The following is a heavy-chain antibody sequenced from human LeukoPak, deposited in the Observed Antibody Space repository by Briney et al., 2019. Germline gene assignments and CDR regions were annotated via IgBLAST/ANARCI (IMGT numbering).Heavy chain of an antibody. V-gene: IGHV3-33*01. CDR2: IWYDGSNK. Sequence: GRSLRLSCAASGFTFSNYGMHWARQAPGKGLEWVAVIWYDGSNKYYADSVKGRFTISRDNSKDTLYLQMNSLRAEDTAVYYCATDRNSGKYYDYWGQGTLVTVSS. CDR3: ATDRNSGKYYDY. D-gene: IGHD1-26*01. CDR1: GFTFSNYG. J-gene: IGHJ4*02.